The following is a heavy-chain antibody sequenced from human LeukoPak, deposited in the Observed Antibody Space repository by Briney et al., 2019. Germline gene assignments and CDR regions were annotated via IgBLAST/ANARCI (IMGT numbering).Heavy chain of an antibody. CDR3: ARDSITGDNSLDY. CDR1: GFTFSTYG. D-gene: IGHD7-27*01. V-gene: IGHV3-33*05. J-gene: IGHJ4*02. Sequence: GGSLRLSCAASGFTFSTYGMQWVRQAPGKGLECVAVIVNDGGNAHYADSVRGRFTISRDNSKNTLYLQMNSLRAEDTAVYYCARDSITGDNSLDYWGRGTLVTVSS. CDR2: IVNDGGNA.